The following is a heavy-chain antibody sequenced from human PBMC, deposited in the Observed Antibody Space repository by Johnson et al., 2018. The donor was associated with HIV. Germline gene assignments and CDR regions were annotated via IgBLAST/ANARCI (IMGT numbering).Heavy chain of an antibody. D-gene: IGHD2-2*01. V-gene: IGHV3-20*04. CDR2: INWNGGST. J-gene: IGHJ3*02. Sequence: VQLVESGGGVVRPGGSLRLSCAASGFTFGSYAMHWVRQAPGTGLEWVSGINWNGGSTGYADSVQGRFTISRDNAKNSLYLQMNSLRAEDTALYYCARGCCSSTSCYAFFLPFDIWGQGTMVTVSS. CDR3: ARGCCSSTSCYAFFLPFDI. CDR1: GFTFGSYA.